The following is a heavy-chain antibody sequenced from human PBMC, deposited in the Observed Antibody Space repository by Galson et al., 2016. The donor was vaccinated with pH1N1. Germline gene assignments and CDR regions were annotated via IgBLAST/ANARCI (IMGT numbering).Heavy chain of an antibody. Sequence: SLRLSCAESGFDFSSWGMHWVRQSPGRGLEWVAVIWFDGTNEDYADAVKGRFTISRDNANNTLFLQMKKLRGDDTAVYYCVRRYNTGRYSGLGYWGQGTLVSVSS. V-gene: IGHV3-33*01. CDR1: GFDFSSWG. D-gene: IGHD2-8*02. CDR2: IWFDGTNE. J-gene: IGHJ4*02. CDR3: VRRYNTGRYSGLGY.